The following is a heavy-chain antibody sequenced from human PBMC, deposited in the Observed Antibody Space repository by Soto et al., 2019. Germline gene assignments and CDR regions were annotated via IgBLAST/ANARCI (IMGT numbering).Heavy chain of an antibody. CDR1: GDSVSSNSAA. D-gene: IGHD6-19*01. J-gene: IGHJ6*02. CDR2: TYYRSKWYN. Sequence: SQTLSLTCAISGDSVSSNSAAWNWIRQSPSRGLEWLGRTYYRSKWYNDYAVSVKSRITINPDTSKNQFSLQLNSVTPEDTAVYYWSRGSSGWYGDYYYYYGMDVWGQGTTVTVS. CDR3: SRGSSGWYGDYYYYYGMDV. V-gene: IGHV6-1*01.